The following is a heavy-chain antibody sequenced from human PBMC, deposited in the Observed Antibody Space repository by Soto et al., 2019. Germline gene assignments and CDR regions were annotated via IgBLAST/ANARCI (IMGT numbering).Heavy chain of an antibody. CDR1: GFTFSSYA. J-gene: IGHJ4*02. D-gene: IGHD5-18*01. V-gene: IGHV3-30-3*01. Sequence: GGSLRLSCAASGFTFSSYAMHWVRQAPGKGLEWVAVISYDGSNKYYADSVKGRFTISRDNSKNTLYLQMNSLRAEDTAVYYCARASWWDTAMAHPTDYWGQGTLVTVSS. CDR2: ISYDGSNK. CDR3: ARASWWDTAMAHPTDY.